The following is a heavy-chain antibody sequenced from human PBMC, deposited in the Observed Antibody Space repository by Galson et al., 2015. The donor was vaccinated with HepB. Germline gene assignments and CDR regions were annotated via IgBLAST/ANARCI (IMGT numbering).Heavy chain of an antibody. CDR1: GGTFSSYA. CDR3: ASLGAKNDWYFDL. Sequence: SVTVSCKASGGTFSSYAISWVRQAPGQGLEWMGGIIPIFGTANYAQKFQGRVTITADESTSTAYMELSSLRSEDTAVYYCASLGAKNDWYFDLWGRGTLVTVSS. CDR2: IIPIFGTA. V-gene: IGHV1-69*13. D-gene: IGHD3-10*01. J-gene: IGHJ2*01.